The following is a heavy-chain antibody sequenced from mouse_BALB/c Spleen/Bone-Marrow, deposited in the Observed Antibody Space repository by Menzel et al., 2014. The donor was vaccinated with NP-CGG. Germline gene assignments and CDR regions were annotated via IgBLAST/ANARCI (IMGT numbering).Heavy chain of an antibody. CDR2: IWSGGTA. V-gene: IGHV2-2*02. Sequence: QVQLKESGPGLVQPSQSLSITCTVSGFSLTSYGVHWVRQSPGKGLEWLGVIWSGGTADYNAPFISRLSISKDNSKSQVYFKMNSLQANDTAIYYGARNPIRRNAMDYWGQGTSVTVSS. D-gene: IGHD2-12*01. J-gene: IGHJ4*01. CDR1: GFSLTSYG. CDR3: ARNPIRRNAMDY.